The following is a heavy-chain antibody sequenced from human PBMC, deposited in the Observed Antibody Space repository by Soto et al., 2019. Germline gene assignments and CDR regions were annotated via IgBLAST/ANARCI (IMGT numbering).Heavy chain of an antibody. D-gene: IGHD2-2*01. CDR2: ISGSGGST. CDR1: GFTFSSYA. CDR3: AREGEGYCSYTICSNWFDP. J-gene: IGHJ5*02. V-gene: IGHV3-23*01. Sequence: HPGGSLRLSCAASGFTFSSYAMSWVRQAPGKGLEWVSAISGSGGSTYYADSVKGRFTIPRDNSKNTLYLQMNSLRAEDTAVYYCAREGEGYCSYTICSNWFDPWGQGTLVTVSS.